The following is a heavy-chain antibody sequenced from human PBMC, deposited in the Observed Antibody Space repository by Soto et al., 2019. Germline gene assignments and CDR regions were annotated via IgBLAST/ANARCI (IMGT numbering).Heavy chain of an antibody. Sequence: PGGSLRLSCAASGFTLSNAWMNWVRQAPGKGLEWVGRIKSKTDGGTTDYAAPVKGRFTISRDDSKNTLYLQMNSLKTEDTAVYYCTSETPTRVTIFGVVRWAYYYGMDVWGQGTTVTVSS. CDR1: GFTLSNAW. V-gene: IGHV3-15*07. D-gene: IGHD3-3*01. J-gene: IGHJ6*02. CDR2: IKSKTDGGTT. CDR3: TSETPTRVTIFGVVRWAYYYGMDV.